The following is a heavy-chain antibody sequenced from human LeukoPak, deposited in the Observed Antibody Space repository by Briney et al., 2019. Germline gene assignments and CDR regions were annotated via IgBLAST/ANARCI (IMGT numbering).Heavy chain of an antibody. J-gene: IGHJ4*02. CDR3: TTDEEYSSSGEDY. CDR2: IKSKTDGGTT. Sequence: GGSLRLSCAASGFTFSNAWMSWVRQAPGKGLEWVGRIKSKTDGGTTDYAAPVKGRFTISRDDSKNTLYLQMNSLKTEDTAVYYCTTDEEYSSSGEDYWGQGTLVTVSS. V-gene: IGHV3-15*01. CDR1: GFTFSNAW. D-gene: IGHD6-6*01.